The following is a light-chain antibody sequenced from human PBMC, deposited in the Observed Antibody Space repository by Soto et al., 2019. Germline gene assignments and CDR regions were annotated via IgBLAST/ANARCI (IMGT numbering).Light chain of an antibody. CDR1: QSVTSN. J-gene: IGKJ5*01. Sequence: DIVMTQSPATLSVSPGERATLSCRASQSVTSNLAWYQQKPGQAPRLLIYGASTRATGIPDRFSGSGSGTDFTLTITRLEPEDFAVYYCHQRQYGTPITFGQGTRLEIK. CDR3: HQRQYGTPIT. CDR2: GAS. V-gene: IGKV3D-15*01.